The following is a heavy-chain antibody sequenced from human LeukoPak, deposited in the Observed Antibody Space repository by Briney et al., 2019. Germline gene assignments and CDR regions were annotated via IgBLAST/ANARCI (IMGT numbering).Heavy chain of an antibody. V-gene: IGHV3-53*01. CDR3: ARDLGVVRATVSLDC. CDR2: IYSGGST. D-gene: IGHD3-16*01. J-gene: IGHJ4*02. CDR1: GFTFSSYS. Sequence: GGSLRLSCAASGFTFSSYSINWVRQAPGKGLEWVSVIYSGGSTYYADSVKGRFTISRDNSKNTLYLQMNSLRAEDTAVYYCARDLGVVRATVSLDCWGQGTLVTVSS.